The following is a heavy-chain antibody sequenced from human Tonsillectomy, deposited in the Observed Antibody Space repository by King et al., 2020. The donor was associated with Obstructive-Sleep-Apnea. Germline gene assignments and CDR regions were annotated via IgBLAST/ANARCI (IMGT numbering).Heavy chain of an antibody. V-gene: IGHV4-39*07. J-gene: IGHJ3*01. CDR3: SREIKAVANQDALDV. CDR2: VFYSGTT. D-gene: IGHD6-19*01. Sequence: LQLQESGPGLVKPSETVSLTCTVSGGSISTSSYYWGWLRQTPGKGLEWIGSVFYSGTTYDNASLKSRVTMSVDTSKNQFSLKLSSVTAADTAVYYCSREIKAVANQDALDVWGQGTRVTVSS. CDR1: GGSISTSSYY.